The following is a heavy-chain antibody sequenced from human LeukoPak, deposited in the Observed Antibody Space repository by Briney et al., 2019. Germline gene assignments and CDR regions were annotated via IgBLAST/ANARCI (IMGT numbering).Heavy chain of an antibody. Sequence: ASVKVSCKASGYTFTGHYMHWVRQAPGQGLEWMGWISAYNGNTNYAQKLQGRVTMTTDTSTSTAYMELRSLRSDDTAVYYCARENYGDSDYWGQGTLVTVSS. CDR1: GYTFTGHY. D-gene: IGHD4-17*01. V-gene: IGHV1-18*04. J-gene: IGHJ4*02. CDR2: ISAYNGNT. CDR3: ARENYGDSDY.